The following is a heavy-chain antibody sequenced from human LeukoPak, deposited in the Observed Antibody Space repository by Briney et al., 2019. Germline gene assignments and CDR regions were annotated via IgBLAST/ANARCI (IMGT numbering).Heavy chain of an antibody. Sequence: GESLKISCKGSGYSFTSYWIGWVRQMPGKGLEWMGIIYPGDSDTRYSPSFQGQVTISVDKSISTAYLQWSSLKASDTAMYYCARLHYDYVWGSYRPDAFDIWGQGTMVTVSS. CDR2: IYPGDSDT. CDR1: GYSFTSYW. CDR3: ARLHYDYVWGSYRPDAFDI. D-gene: IGHD3-16*02. J-gene: IGHJ3*02. V-gene: IGHV5-51*01.